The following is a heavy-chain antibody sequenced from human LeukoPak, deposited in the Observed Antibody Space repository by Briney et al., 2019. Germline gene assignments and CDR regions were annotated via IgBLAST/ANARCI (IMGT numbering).Heavy chain of an antibody. CDR3: VKNAVVKRYIDY. CDR2: ISGSGRTT. CDR1: GFTFSNHA. Sequence: PGGSLRLSCAASGFTFSNHAMSWVRQTPGKGLQWISVISGSGRTTEYADSVKGRFTISRDNSKNTLSLQMNSLRVEDTAIYYCVKNAVVKRYIDYWGQGTLVTVSS. J-gene: IGHJ4*02. V-gene: IGHV3-23*01. D-gene: IGHD3-22*01.